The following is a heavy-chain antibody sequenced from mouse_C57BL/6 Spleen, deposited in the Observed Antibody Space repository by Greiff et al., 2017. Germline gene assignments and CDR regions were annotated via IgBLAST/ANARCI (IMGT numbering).Heavy chain of an antibody. D-gene: IGHD3-2*02. CDR3: AREGEDSSGFGDYFDY. V-gene: IGHV1-76*01. Sequence: QVQLQQSGAELVRPGASVKLSCKASGYTFTDYYINWVKQRPGQGLEWIARIYPGSGNTYYNEKFKGKATLTAEKSSSTAYMQLSSLTSEDSAVYFCAREGEDSSGFGDYFDYWGQGTTLTVSS. J-gene: IGHJ2*01. CDR1: GYTFTDYY. CDR2: IYPGSGNT.